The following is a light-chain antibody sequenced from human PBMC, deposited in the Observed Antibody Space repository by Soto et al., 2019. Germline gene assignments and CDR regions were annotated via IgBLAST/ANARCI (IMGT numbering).Light chain of an antibody. CDR2: GAS. Sequence: EIVLTQSPGTLSLSPGERATLSCRASQSVSSNYLAWYQQTPGQAPRLLIYGASSRATGIPDRFSGSGSGTDFTLTISRLEPEDFSVYYCPQYGSSRTFGQGTRLEIK. CDR1: QSVSSNY. CDR3: PQYGSSRT. J-gene: IGKJ5*01. V-gene: IGKV3-20*01.